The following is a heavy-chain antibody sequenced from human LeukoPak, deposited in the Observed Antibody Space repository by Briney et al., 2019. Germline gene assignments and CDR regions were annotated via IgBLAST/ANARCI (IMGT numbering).Heavy chain of an antibody. D-gene: IGHD3-3*01. V-gene: IGHV3-64*01. CDR1: GFSFSDSA. Sequence: GGSLRLSCAASGFSFSDSAMHWVRQAPGKGLECVSAISSNGRNTYYANSVKSRFTISRDNSKNTLYLQMGSLRAEDMGVYYCARGGSGYLEFLYWGQGTLVTVSS. J-gene: IGHJ4*02. CDR3: ARGGSGYLEFLY. CDR2: ISSNGRNT.